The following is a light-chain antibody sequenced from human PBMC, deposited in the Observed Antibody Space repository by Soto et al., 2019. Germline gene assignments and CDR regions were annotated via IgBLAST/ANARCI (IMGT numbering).Light chain of an antibody. CDR3: QQYNNWPWT. Sequence: KVMKQSPSALSVSPGERATLSCRASQSVSSNLAWYQQKPGQAPRLLIYGASTRATGIPARFSGSGSGTEFTLTISSLQSEDFAVYYCQQYNNWPWTFGQGTKVDIK. CDR1: QSVSSN. CDR2: GAS. J-gene: IGKJ1*01. V-gene: IGKV3-15*01.